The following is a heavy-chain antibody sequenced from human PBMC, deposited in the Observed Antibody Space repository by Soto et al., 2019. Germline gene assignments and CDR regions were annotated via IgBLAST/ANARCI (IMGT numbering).Heavy chain of an antibody. J-gene: IGHJ3*02. CDR2: ISAYNGNT. V-gene: IGHV1-18*04. Sequence: ASVKVSCKASGYTFTSYGISWVRQAPGQGLEWVGWISAYNGNTNYAQKLQGRVTMTTDTSTSTAYMELRSLRSDDTAVYYCARDRKGDFWSGYYEGAFDIWGQGTMVTVSS. CDR3: ARDRKGDFWSGYYEGAFDI. D-gene: IGHD3-3*01. CDR1: GYTFTSYG.